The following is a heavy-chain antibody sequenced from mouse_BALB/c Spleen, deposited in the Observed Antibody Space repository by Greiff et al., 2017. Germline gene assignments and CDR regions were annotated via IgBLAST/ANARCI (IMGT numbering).Heavy chain of an antibody. CDR2: IWAGGST. D-gene: IGHD1-1*01. Sequence: VQLVESGPGLVAPSQSLSITCTVSGFSLTSYGVHWVRQPPGKGLEWLGVIWAGGSTNYNSALMSRLSISKDNSKSQVFLKMNSLQTDDTAMYYCARAYYYGSTSYAMDYWGQGTSVTVSS. CDR1: GFSLTSYG. J-gene: IGHJ4*01. CDR3: ARAYYYGSTSYAMDY. V-gene: IGHV2-9*02.